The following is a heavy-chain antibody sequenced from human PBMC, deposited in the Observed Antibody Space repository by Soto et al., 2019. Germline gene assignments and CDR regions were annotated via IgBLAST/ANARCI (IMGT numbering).Heavy chain of an antibody. J-gene: IGHJ6*03. V-gene: IGHV3-15*01. CDR2: IKSKTDGGTT. CDR1: GFTFSNAW. Sequence: GGSLRLSCAASGFTFSNAWMSWVRQAPGKGLEWVGRIKSKTDGGTTDYAAPVKGRFTISRDDSKNTLYLQMNSLKTEDTAVYYCTTVPSRDYSNTNYYYYYYMDVWGKGTTVTVSS. D-gene: IGHD4-4*01. CDR3: TTVPSRDYSNTNYYYYYYMDV.